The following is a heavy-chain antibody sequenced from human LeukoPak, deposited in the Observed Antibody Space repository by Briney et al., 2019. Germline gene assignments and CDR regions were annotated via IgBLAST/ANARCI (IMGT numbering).Heavy chain of an antibody. V-gene: IGHV1-2*02. CDR2: INANSGDT. CDR1: GYTFTGHY. D-gene: IGHD3-22*01. J-gene: IGHJ4*02. CDR3: AREISGYSDY. Sequence: GASVKVSCKASGYTFTGHYMHWVRQAPGQGLEWMGWINANSGDTKYAQKFQGRVTMTRDTSISTAYMELSRLRSDDTAMYYCAREISGYSDYWGQGTLVTASS.